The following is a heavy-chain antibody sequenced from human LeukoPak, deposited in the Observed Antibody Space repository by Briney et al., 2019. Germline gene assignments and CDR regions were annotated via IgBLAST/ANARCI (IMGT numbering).Heavy chain of an antibody. Sequence: PSETLSLTCAVYGGSFSGYYWSWIRQPPGKGLEWIGEIHHSGSPNYNPSLKSRVTISVDTSKNQFSLKLSSVTAADTAVYYCARVSYSSGWYDDYFDYWGQGTLVTVSS. CDR2: IHHSGSP. CDR3: ARVSYSSGWYDDYFDY. J-gene: IGHJ4*02. V-gene: IGHV4-34*01. D-gene: IGHD6-19*01. CDR1: GGSFSGYY.